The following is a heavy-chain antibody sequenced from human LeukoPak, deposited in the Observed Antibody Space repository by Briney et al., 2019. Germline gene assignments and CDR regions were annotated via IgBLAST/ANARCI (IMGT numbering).Heavy chain of an antibody. CDR1: EFTFTTYA. CDR3: AKVVGEMATTSRGPFDF. V-gene: IGHV3-30-3*02. CDR2: ISYDGSNK. D-gene: IGHD5-24*01. Sequence: PGGSLRLSCAASEFTFTTYAMHWVRQAPGKGLEWVAVISYDGSNKYYADSVKGRFTISRDNSKNTLYVQMNSLRDDDTAVYYCAKVVGEMATTSRGPFDFWGQETLVTVSS. J-gene: IGHJ4*02.